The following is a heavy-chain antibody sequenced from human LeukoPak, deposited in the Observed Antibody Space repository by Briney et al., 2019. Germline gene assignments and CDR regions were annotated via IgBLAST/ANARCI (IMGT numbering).Heavy chain of an antibody. CDR2: IYHSGST. D-gene: IGHD3-10*01. Sequence: PSETLSLTCAVSGGSISSSNWWTWARQPPGKGLEWIGEIYHSGSTYYNPSLKSRVTISVDTSKNQFSLKLSSVTAADTAVYYCARDITMVRGVQYYFDYWGQGTLVTVSS. J-gene: IGHJ4*02. CDR1: GGSISSSNW. V-gene: IGHV4-4*02. CDR3: ARDITMVRGVQYYFDY.